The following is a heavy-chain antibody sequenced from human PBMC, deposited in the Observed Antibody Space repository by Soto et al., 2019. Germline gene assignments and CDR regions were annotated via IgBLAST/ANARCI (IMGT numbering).Heavy chain of an antibody. CDR2: IIPIFGTA. J-gene: IGHJ4*02. V-gene: IGHV1-69*13. D-gene: IGHD3-22*01. CDR3: ARSLDYYDSSGPDY. Sequence: GASVKVSCKASGGTFSSYAISWVRQAPGQGLEWMGGIIPIFGTANYAQKFQGRVTITADESTSTAYMELSSLRSEDTAVYYCARSLDYYDSSGPDYWGQGTLVTVSS. CDR1: GGTFSSYA.